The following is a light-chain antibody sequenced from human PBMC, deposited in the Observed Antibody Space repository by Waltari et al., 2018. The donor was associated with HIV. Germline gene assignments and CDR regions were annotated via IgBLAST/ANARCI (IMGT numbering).Light chain of an antibody. V-gene: IGKV3-15*01. Sequence: EIVMKQSPSTLSVSPGERATLSCRTSQSVSRNLAWYQQKPAQAPRRLISGASTRATGIPASFSGSGSGTEFTLTISSLQSEDFAVYYCQQYNNWGTFGQGTKVEIK. CDR3: QQYNNWGT. CDR1: QSVSRN. CDR2: GAS. J-gene: IGKJ1*01.